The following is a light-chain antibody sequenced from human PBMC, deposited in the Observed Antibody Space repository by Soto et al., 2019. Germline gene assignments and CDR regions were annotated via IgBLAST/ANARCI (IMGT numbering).Light chain of an antibody. J-gene: IGKJ4*01. CDR2: DAF. CDR1: ENIRTS. Sequence: EVILTQFPATLSMSPGESATLSCRASENIRTSLAWYQHRPGQPPRLLIYDAFNRATGIPPRFSGGGSGTDFTHTISGLEPEDFAVYYCQQRASWPPFTFGGGTKVEIK. V-gene: IGKV3-11*01. CDR3: QQRASWPPFT.